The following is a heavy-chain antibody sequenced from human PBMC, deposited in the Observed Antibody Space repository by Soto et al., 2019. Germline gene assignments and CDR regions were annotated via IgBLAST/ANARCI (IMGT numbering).Heavy chain of an antibody. CDR1: GVTFSSYG. CDR3: AKDQSAYYDFWSGYSPAFDY. D-gene: IGHD3-3*01. CDR2: ISYDGSNK. J-gene: IGHJ4*02. Sequence: GGPLRLSCSASGVTFSSYGMHWVRQAPGKGLEWVAVISYDGSNKYYADSVKGRFTISRDNSKNTLYLQMNSLRAEDTAVYYCAKDQSAYYDFWSGYSPAFDYWGQGTMVTVSS. V-gene: IGHV3-30*18.